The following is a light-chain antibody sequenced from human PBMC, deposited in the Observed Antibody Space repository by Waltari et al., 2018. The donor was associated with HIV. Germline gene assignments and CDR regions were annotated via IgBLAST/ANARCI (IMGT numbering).Light chain of an antibody. Sequence: VMTQSPATLSVSPGERATLSCRASQSVSTNLAWYQQKPGQAPRLLIYGASTRATGLPARFSGSGSGTDFTLTISSLEPEDFAVYYCQQSYNLVTFGGGTKVELK. CDR1: QSVSTN. CDR3: QQSYNLVT. J-gene: IGKJ4*01. V-gene: IGKV3-15*01. CDR2: GAS.